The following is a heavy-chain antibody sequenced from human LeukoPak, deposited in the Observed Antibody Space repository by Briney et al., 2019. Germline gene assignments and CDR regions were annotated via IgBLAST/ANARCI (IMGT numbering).Heavy chain of an antibody. Sequence: PGGSLRLSCAASGFTFDDYTIHWVRQAPGKGLEWVSLISWNGVSTYYADSVKGRFTISRDNSKNSLYLQMNSLRAEDTALYYCAKDRVDTAIEETEKSYYYYYYYMDVWGKGTTVTVSS. V-gene: IGHV3-43D*04. CDR2: ISWNGVST. D-gene: IGHD5-18*01. J-gene: IGHJ6*03. CDR1: GFTFDDYT. CDR3: AKDRVDTAIEETEKSYYYYYYYMDV.